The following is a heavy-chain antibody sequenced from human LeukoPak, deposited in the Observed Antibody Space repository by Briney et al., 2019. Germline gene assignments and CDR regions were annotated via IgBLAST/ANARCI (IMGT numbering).Heavy chain of an antibody. Sequence: NTSETLSLTGTVSGGSISSYYWSWIRQPAGKGLEWIGHIYTSGSTNYNPSLKSRVTMSVDTSKNQFSLKLGSVTAADTAVYYCARDAYYDSSGYYPPDWFDPWGQGTLVTVSS. D-gene: IGHD3-22*01. V-gene: IGHV4-4*07. CDR3: ARDAYYDSSGYYPPDWFDP. J-gene: IGHJ5*02. CDR2: IYTSGST. CDR1: GGSISSYY.